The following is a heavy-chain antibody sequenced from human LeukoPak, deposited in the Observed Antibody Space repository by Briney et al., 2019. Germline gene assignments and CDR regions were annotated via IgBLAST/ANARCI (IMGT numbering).Heavy chain of an antibody. Sequence: GGSLRLSCSASGFTFSSYAINWVRQAPGKGLEWVSAIGSNGGSTDYADSVKGRFTISRDNSKNTLYLQMNSLRAEDTAVYYCAKSFYDSSPCDYWGQGALVTVSS. CDR2: IGSNGGST. CDR1: GFTFSSYA. V-gene: IGHV3-23*01. J-gene: IGHJ4*02. D-gene: IGHD3-22*01. CDR3: AKSFYDSSPCDY.